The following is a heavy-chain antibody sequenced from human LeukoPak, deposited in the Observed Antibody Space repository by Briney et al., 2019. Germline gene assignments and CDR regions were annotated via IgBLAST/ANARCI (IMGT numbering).Heavy chain of an antibody. J-gene: IGHJ4*02. CDR2: IKSKTDGGTT. V-gene: IGHV3-15*01. CDR3: TTDFWDTAMEGFDY. CDR1: GFTFSNAW. Sequence: GGSLRLSCAASGFTFSNAWMSWVRQAPGKGLEWVGRIKSKTDGGTTDYAAPVKGRFTISRDDSKNTLYLQMNSLKTEDTAMYYCTTDFWDTAMEGFDYWGQGTLVTVSS. D-gene: IGHD5-18*01.